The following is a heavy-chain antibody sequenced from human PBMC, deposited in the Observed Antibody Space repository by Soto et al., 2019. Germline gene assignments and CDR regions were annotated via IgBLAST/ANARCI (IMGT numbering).Heavy chain of an antibody. Sequence: SETLSLTCSIYSGSFSGYYRSWIRQPPGKGLEWIGEISQSGNTNYSPSLMSRVSIIIDTSKKKLPFNLASVSTADTAVYYCARATKVSGSSQTRPDFWGQGTLVTVSS. CDR2: ISQSGNT. J-gene: IGHJ4*02. D-gene: IGHD6-19*01. CDR3: ARATKVSGSSQTRPDF. CDR1: SGSFSGYY. V-gene: IGHV4-34*01.